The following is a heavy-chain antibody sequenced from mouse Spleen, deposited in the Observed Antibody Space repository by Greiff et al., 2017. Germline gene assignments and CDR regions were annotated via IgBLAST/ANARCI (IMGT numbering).Heavy chain of an antibody. J-gene: IGHJ3*01. V-gene: IGHV5-12-1*01. CDR1: GFAFSSYD. CDR2: ISSGGGST. CDR3: ARSYGNYGWFAY. D-gene: IGHD2-1*01. Sequence: EVKLMESGGGLVKPGGSLKLSCAASGFAFSSYDMSWVRQTPEKRLEWVAYISSGGGSTYYPDTVKGRFTISRDNAKNTLYLQMSSLKSEDTAMYYCARSYGNYGWFAYWGQGTLVTVSA.